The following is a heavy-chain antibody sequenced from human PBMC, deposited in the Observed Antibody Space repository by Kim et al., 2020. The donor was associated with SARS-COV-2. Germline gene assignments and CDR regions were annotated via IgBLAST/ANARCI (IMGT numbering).Heavy chain of an antibody. CDR3: ARRNDDSSFGY. CDR1: GFSFSSCT. V-gene: IGHV3-23*01. CDR2: ISGGGGRT. J-gene: IGHJ4*02. D-gene: IGHD1-1*01. Sequence: GGSLRLSCTASGFSFSSCTMTWVRQAPGKGPEWVSGISGGGGRTYYASFMMGRFTISRVNSNSTLFLHMNNLRAEDSAVDYCARRNDDSSFGYWGQGTLVTVSS.